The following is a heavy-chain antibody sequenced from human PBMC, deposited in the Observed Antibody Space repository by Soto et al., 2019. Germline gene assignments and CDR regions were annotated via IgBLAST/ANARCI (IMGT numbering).Heavy chain of an antibody. Sequence: QVQLVQSGAEVKKPGSSVKVSCTASGGTFSDYAFSWVRQAPGQGLEWMGGIIPMFSSSSFAQKFQGRLTITAYDSTSTAYMSLSSLGSAVTAMYYCAKDIGFQQHLFVFDLWGPGTLVTVSS. D-gene: IGHD3-10*02. J-gene: IGHJ4*02. V-gene: IGHV1-69*01. CDR3: AKDIGFQQHLFVFDL. CDR1: GGTFSDYA. CDR2: IIPMFSSS.